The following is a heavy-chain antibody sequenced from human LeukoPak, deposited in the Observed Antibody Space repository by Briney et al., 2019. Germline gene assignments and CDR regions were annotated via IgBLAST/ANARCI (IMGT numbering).Heavy chain of an antibody. Sequence: GGSLRLSCAASGFTFSSYSMNWVRQAPGKGLEWVSSISSSSSYIYYADSVKDRFTISRDNAKNSLYLQMNSLRAEDTAVYYCARVPRRRCSSTSCPVDDYWGQGTLVTVSS. CDR2: ISSSSSYI. V-gene: IGHV3-21*01. J-gene: IGHJ4*02. CDR1: GFTFSSYS. D-gene: IGHD2-2*01. CDR3: ARVPRRRCSSTSCPVDDY.